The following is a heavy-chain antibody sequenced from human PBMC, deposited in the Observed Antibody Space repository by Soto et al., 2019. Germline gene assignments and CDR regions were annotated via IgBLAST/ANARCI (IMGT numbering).Heavy chain of an antibody. CDR2: ISGSGGST. J-gene: IGHJ5*02. V-gene: IGHV3-23*01. CDR1: GFTFSSYA. D-gene: IGHD3-10*01. Sequence: EVQLLESGGGLVQPGGSLRLSCAASGFTFSSYAMSWVRQAPGKGLEWVSAISGSGGSTYYADSVKGRFTISRDNSKNTLYLQMNSLRAEDTAVYYCATVKGMMVRGFVGRNWFDPWGQGTLVTVSS. CDR3: ATVKGMMVRGFVGRNWFDP.